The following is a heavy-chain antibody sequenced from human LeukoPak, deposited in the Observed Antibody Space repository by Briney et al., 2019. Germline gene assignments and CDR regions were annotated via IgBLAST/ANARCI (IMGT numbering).Heavy chain of an antibody. D-gene: IGHD3-3*01. CDR1: GYTFTSYG. V-gene: IGHV1-18*01. CDR3: ARDSRVVIPYYFDY. CDR2: ISAYNGNT. Sequence: ASVKVSCKASGYTFTSYGISWVRQAPGQGLEWMGWISAYNGNTNYAQKLQGRVTMTTDTSTSTAYMELRSLRSDDTAVYYCARDSRVVIPYYFDYWGQGTLVTVPS. J-gene: IGHJ4*02.